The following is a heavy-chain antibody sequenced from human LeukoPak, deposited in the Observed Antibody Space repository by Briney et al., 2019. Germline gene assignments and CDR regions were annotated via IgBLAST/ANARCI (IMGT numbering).Heavy chain of an antibody. CDR3: AKALAGRYDDYKADY. CDR2: LSGSGGST. D-gene: IGHD4-17*01. CDR1: GFPFSSYA. Sequence: GGPLRLSCAASGFPFSSYAMSWVRQAPGKGLEWVSVLSGSGGSTYYADSVKGRFTISRGNSKNTLYLQMNNLRAEDTAVYYCAKALAGRYDDYKADYWGQGTLVIVSS. V-gene: IGHV3-23*01. J-gene: IGHJ4*02.